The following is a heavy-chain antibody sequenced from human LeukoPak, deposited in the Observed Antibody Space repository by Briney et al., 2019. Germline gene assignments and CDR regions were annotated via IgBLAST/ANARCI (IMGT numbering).Heavy chain of an antibody. Sequence: ASVKVSCKTSGYSFSSYEINWVRQPPGQGLEWMGWMNPNSGNTAYAQKFQGRVTMTRNTSISTSYMELTNLRSEDTAVYYCARVTAAGTWAFDIWGQGTAVTVSS. V-gene: IGHV1-8*01. CDR3: ARVTAAGTWAFDI. CDR2: MNPNSGNT. J-gene: IGHJ3*02. D-gene: IGHD6-13*01. CDR1: GYSFSSYE.